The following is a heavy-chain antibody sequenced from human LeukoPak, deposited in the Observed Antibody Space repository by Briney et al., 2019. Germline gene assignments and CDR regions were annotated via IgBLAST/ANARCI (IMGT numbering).Heavy chain of an antibody. J-gene: IGHJ4*02. CDR3: ARQPKTYYDSSGSQYFDY. D-gene: IGHD3-22*01. CDR2: IYYSGST. Sequence: SETLSLTCTVSGGSISSSSYYWGWIRQPPGKGLEWIGSIYYSGSTYYNPSLKSRVTISVDTSKNQFFLKLSSVTAADTAVYYCARQPKTYYDSSGSQYFDYWGQGTLVTVSS. CDR1: GGSISSSSYY. V-gene: IGHV4-39*01.